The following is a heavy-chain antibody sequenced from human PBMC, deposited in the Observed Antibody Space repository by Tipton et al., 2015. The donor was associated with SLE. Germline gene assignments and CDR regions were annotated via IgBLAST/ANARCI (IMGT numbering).Heavy chain of an antibody. J-gene: IGHJ4*02. CDR3: VRLELPATKADY. CDR2: INDSGST. CDR1: GGSFSGYY. Sequence: TLSLTCAVYGGSFSGYYWSWIRQPPGKGLEWIGEINDSGSTDYNPSLESRVTISVDTSKNQFSLKLSSVTAADTAVYYCVRLELPATKADYWGPGTLVTVSS. D-gene: IGHD5-24*01. V-gene: IGHV4-34*01.